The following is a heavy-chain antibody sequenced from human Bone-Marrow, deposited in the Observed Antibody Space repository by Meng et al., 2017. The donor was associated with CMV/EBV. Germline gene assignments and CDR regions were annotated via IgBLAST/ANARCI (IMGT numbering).Heavy chain of an antibody. D-gene: IGHD3-10*01. CDR3: ARSHYGSESRFDY. V-gene: IGHV3-53*01. CDR2: IYSGGST. CDR1: GFTVSSNY. J-gene: IGHJ4*02. Sequence: GESLKISCTASGFTVSSNYMSWVRQAPGKGLEWVSVIYSGGSTYYADSVKGRFTISRANSKNTLYLQMNSLRAEDTAVYYCARSHYGSESRFDYWGRGTLVTVSS.